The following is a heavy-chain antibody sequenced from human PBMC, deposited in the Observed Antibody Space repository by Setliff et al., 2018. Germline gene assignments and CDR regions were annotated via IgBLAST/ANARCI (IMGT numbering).Heavy chain of an antibody. CDR1: GFTFSSYA. V-gene: IGHV3-23*01. CDR3: VRGGSAPSSYQYPLDV. Sequence: GSLRLSCAASGFTFSSYAMSWVRQAPGKGLEWVSAISGSGGDTYYADSVKGRFTVSRDDSENSLYLQMSSLKTEDTAVYYCVRGGSAPSSYQYPLDVWGQGTTVTVSS. J-gene: IGHJ6*02. D-gene: IGHD1-26*01. CDR2: ISGSGGDT.